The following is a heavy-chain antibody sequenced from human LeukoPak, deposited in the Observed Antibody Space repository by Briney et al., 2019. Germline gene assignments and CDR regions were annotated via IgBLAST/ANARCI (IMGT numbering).Heavy chain of an antibody. CDR3: AKVEFEGSALDY. D-gene: IGHD6-25*01. CDR1: GFTFSSYA. Sequence: GGSLGLSCAASGFTFSSYAMSWVRQAPGKGLEWVSAISGSGGSTYYADPVKGRFTISRDNSKNTLYLQMNSLRAEDTAVYYCAKVEFEGSALDYWGQGTLVTVSS. CDR2: ISGSGGST. V-gene: IGHV3-23*01. J-gene: IGHJ4*02.